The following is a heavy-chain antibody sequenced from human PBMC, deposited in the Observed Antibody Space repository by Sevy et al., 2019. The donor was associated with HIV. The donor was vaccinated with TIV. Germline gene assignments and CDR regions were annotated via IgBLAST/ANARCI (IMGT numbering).Heavy chain of an antibody. CDR1: GFTFNSYA. V-gene: IGHV3-23*01. CDR2: ISTGGGFT. J-gene: IGHJ4*02. CDR3: AKDFLSPNYYGTQFDF. Sequence: GGSLRLSCATSGFTFNSYAMSWVRQAPGKGLEWVSTISTGGGFTYYADSVKGRFSISRDNFNNTLFLQMNGLRADDTAMYYCAKDFLSPNYYGTQFDFWGQGTVVTVSS. D-gene: IGHD3-10*01.